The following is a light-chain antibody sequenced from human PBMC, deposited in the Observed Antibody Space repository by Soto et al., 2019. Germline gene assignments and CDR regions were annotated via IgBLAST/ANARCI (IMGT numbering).Light chain of an antibody. CDR2: KAS. Sequence: QMTQSPSTLSASVGDRVTITCWASQSVGSWLAWHQQKAGRAPKVLVYKASSLQNGVPSRFSGSGSGTDFPLTISRLQPDDVATYFCQQYSRYPWTFGQGTKVEIK. J-gene: IGKJ1*01. V-gene: IGKV1-5*03. CDR3: QQYSRYPWT. CDR1: QSVGSW.